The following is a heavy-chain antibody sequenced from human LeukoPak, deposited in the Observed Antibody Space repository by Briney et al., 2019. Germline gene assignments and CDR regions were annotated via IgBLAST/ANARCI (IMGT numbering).Heavy chain of an antibody. D-gene: IGHD3-9*01. CDR2: ISGSGGST. V-gene: IGHV3-23*01. J-gene: IGHJ4*02. Sequence: GGSLRLSCAASGFTFSSYAMSWVRQAPGKGLEWVSAISGSGGSTYYADSVKGRFTISRDNSKNTLYLQMNSLRAEDTAVYYCAKVDPVLRCFDWLFNNDYWGQGTLVTVSS. CDR3: AKVDPVLRCFDWLFNNDY. CDR1: GFTFSSYA.